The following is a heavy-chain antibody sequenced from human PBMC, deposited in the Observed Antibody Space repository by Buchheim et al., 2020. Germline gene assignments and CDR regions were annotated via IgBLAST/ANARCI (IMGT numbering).Heavy chain of an antibody. J-gene: IGHJ4*02. CDR2: ISYDGSNK. Sequence: QVQLVESGGGVVQPGRSLRLSCAASGFTFSSYGMHWVRQAPGKGLEWVAVISYDGSNKYSADSVKGRFTISRDNSKNTLYLQMNSLRAEDTAVYYCANWNRRFYYFDYWGQGTL. CDR3: ANWNRRFYYFDY. D-gene: IGHD1-1*01. CDR1: GFTFSSYG. V-gene: IGHV3-30*18.